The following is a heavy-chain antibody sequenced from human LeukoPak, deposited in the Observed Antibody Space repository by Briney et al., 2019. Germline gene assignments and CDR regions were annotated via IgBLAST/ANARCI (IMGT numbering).Heavy chain of an antibody. CDR3: ARTAARYCTDV. Sequence: SETLSLTCTVSGGSISSYYWSWIRQPPGKGLEWIGYFHYSGSTNYNPSLKSRVTISVDTSKNQFSLKLSSVTAADTAVYYCARTAARYCTDVWAKGPRSPSP. V-gene: IGHV4-59*01. CDR1: GGSISSYY. D-gene: IGHD6-6*01. CDR2: FHYSGST. J-gene: IGHJ6*03.